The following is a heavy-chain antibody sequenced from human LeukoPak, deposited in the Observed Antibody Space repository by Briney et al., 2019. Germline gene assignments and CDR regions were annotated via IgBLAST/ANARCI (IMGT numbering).Heavy chain of an antibody. V-gene: IGHV4-59*01. CDR3: ATLGYSSGTDY. J-gene: IGHJ4*02. CDR2: IYYSGST. D-gene: IGHD5-18*01. CDR1: GGSISSYY. Sequence: TSETLSLTCTVSGGSISSYYWSWIRQPPGKGLEWIGYIYYSGSTNYNPSLKSRVTISVDTSKNQFSLKLSSLTAADTAVYYCATLGYSSGTDYWGLGTRVTVSS.